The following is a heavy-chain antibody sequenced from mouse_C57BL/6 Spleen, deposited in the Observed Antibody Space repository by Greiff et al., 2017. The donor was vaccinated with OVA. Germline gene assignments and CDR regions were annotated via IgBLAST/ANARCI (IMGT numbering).Heavy chain of an antibody. D-gene: IGHD2-12*01. J-gene: IGHJ1*03. CDR3: ARDYSFTYWYFDV. CDR2: ISSGSSTI. V-gene: IGHV5-17*01. CDR1: GFTFSDYG. Sequence: EVKVVESGGGLVKPGGSLKLSCAASGFTFSDYGMHWVRQAPEKGLEWVAYISSGSSTIYYADTVKGRFTISRDNAKNTLFLQMTSLRSEDTAMYYCARDYSFTYWYFDVWGTWTTVTVSS.